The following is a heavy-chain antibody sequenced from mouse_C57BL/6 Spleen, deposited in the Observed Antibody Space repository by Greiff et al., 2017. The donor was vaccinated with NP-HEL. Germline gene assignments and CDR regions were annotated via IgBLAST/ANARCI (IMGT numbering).Heavy chain of an antibody. J-gene: IGHJ1*03. V-gene: IGHV3-8*01. CDR2: ISYSGST. CDR3: ARSVYGNYRYFDV. Sequence: DVKLVESGPGLAKPSQTLSLTCSVTGYSITSDYWNWIRKFPGNKLEYMGYISYSGSTYYNPSLKSRISITRDTSKNQYYLQLNSVTTEDTATYYCARSVYGNYRYFDVWGTGTTVTVSS. D-gene: IGHD2-1*01. CDR1: GYSITSDY.